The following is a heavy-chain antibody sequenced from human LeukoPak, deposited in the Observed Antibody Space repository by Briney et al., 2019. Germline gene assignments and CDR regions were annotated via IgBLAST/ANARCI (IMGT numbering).Heavy chain of an antibody. CDR1: GFTFSSYS. D-gene: IGHD3-22*01. V-gene: IGHV3-21*01. Sequence: PGGSLRLSCAASGFTFSSYSMNWVRQAPGKGLEWVSSISSSSSYIYYADSVKGRFTIPRDNAKNSLYLQMNSLRAEDTAVYYCARVGRYYDSSGYYGSLYYYGMDVWGQGTTVTVSS. CDR2: ISSSSSYI. J-gene: IGHJ6*02. CDR3: ARVGRYYDSSGYYGSLYYYGMDV.